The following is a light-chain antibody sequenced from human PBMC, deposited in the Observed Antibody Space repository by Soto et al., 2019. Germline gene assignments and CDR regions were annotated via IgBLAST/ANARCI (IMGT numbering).Light chain of an antibody. CDR1: SSNIGNNY. Sequence: QSVLTQPPSVSAAPGQKVTLSCSGSSSNIGNNYVSWYQQLPGTAPKLLIYDNNKRPSGIPDRFSGSQSGTSATLGITGLQTGDEADYYCGTWDSSLSAVVFGTGTKVPS. J-gene: IGLJ1*01. V-gene: IGLV1-51*01. CDR2: DNN. CDR3: GTWDSSLSAVV.